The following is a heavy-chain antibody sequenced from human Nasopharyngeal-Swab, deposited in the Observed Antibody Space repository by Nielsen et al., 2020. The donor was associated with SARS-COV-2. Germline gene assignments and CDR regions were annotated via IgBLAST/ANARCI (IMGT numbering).Heavy chain of an antibody. Sequence: GESLKISCAASGFTFSSYAMHWVRQAPGKGLEWVAVISYDGSNKYYADSVKGRFTISRDNSKNTLYLQMNSLRAEDTAVYYCARGPEKGSVLRYFDWLLYEGYFDYWGQGTLVTVSS. CDR1: GFTFSSYA. CDR2: ISYDGSNK. J-gene: IGHJ4*02. D-gene: IGHD3-9*01. CDR3: ARGPEKGSVLRYFDWLLYEGYFDY. V-gene: IGHV3-30-3*01.